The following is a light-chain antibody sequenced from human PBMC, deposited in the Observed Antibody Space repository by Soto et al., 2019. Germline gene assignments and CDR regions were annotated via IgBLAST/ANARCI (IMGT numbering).Light chain of an antibody. CDR1: QGITDF. CDR3: QQFNVYPLT. CDR2: AAS. J-gene: IGKJ4*01. V-gene: IGKV1-9*01. Sequence: DIQLTQSPSFLSASVGDRVTISCRASQGITDFLAWYQQKPGKAPKLLIYAASTLQSGVPSRFSGSASGTEFTLTISSLQPEDFATDFCQQFNVYPLTFGGGTMLEIK.